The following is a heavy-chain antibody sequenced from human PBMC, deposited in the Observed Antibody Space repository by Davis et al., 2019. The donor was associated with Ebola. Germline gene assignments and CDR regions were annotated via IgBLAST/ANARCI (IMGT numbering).Heavy chain of an antibody. J-gene: IGHJ4*02. Sequence: GESLKISCAASGFTFSSYGMHWVRQAPGKGLEWVAVISYDGSNKYYADSVKGRFTISRDNAKNTLYLQMNSLRAEDTAVYYCARGATRASEDDYWGQGTLVTVSS. V-gene: IGHV3-30*03. D-gene: IGHD1-14*01. CDR1: GFTFSSYG. CDR3: ARGATRASEDDY. CDR2: ISYDGSNK.